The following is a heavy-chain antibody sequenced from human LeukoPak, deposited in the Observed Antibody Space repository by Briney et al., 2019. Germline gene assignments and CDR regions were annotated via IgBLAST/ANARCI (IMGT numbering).Heavy chain of an antibody. V-gene: IGHV1-8*01. CDR1: GYTFTSYD. J-gene: IGHJ6*02. CDR3: ARGRVRCSSTSCYLGPYCYYYGMDV. Sequence: GASVKVSCKASGYTFTSYDINWVRQATGQGLEWMGWMNPNSGNTGYAQKFQGRVTMTRNTSISTAYMELSSLRSEDTAVYYCARGRVRCSSTSCYLGPYCYYYGMDVWGQGTTVTVSS. D-gene: IGHD2-2*01. CDR2: MNPNSGNT.